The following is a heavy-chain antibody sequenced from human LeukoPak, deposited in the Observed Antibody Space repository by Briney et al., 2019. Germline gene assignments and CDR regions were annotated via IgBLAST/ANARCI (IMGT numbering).Heavy chain of an antibody. CDR2: ISGSGGST. J-gene: IGHJ4*02. D-gene: IGHD1-26*01. V-gene: IGHV3-23*01. Sequence: PGGSLRLSCAASGFTFSSYAMSWVRQAPGKGLEWVSAISGSGGSTYYADSVKGRFTISRDNSKYTLYLQMNSLRAEDTAVYYCAKPNSGSYFYYFDYWGQGTLVTVSS. CDR1: GFTFSSYA. CDR3: AKPNSGSYFYYFDY.